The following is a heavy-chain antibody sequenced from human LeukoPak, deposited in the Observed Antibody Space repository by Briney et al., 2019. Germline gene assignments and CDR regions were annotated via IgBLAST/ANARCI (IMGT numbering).Heavy chain of an antibody. Sequence: GGSLRLSCAASGFTFSSYWMHWVRQAPGKGLVWVSRINTDGSSTSYADSVKGRFTISRDNAKNTLYLQMNSLRAEDTAVYYCAREVGELGFDPWGQGTLVTVSS. CDR2: INTDGSST. D-gene: IGHD3-10*01. CDR3: AREVGELGFDP. CDR1: GFTFSSYW. V-gene: IGHV3-74*01. J-gene: IGHJ5*02.